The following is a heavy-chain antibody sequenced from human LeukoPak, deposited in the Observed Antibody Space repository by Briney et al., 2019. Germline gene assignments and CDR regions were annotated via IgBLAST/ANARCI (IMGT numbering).Heavy chain of an antibody. J-gene: IGHJ3*02. CDR3: ASTMVRGVAAFDI. V-gene: IGHV4-4*07. Sequence: ASETLSLTCTVSGGSISSYYWSWIWQPAGKGLEWIGRIYTSGSTNYNPSLKSRVTMSVDTSKNQFSLKLSSVTAADTAVYYCASTMVRGVAAFDIWGQGTMVTVSS. D-gene: IGHD3-10*01. CDR2: IYTSGST. CDR1: GGSISSYY.